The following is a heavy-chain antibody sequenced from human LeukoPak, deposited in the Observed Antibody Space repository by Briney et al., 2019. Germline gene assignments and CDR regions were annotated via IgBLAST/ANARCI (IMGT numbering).Heavy chain of an antibody. D-gene: IGHD3-22*01. CDR1: GGTFSSYA. Sequence: AAVNVSFKAAGGTFSSYAISWVRQAPGQGLEWMGRIIPIFGIANYAQKFQGRVTITADKSTSTAYMELSSLRSEDTAVYYCARGQYYDSSGCFDYWGQGTLVTVSS. J-gene: IGHJ4*02. CDR3: ARGQYYDSSGCFDY. CDR2: IIPIFGIA. V-gene: IGHV1-69*04.